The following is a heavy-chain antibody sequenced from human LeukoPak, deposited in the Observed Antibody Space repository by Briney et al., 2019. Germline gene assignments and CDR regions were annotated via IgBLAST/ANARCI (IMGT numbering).Heavy chain of an antibody. J-gene: IGHJ4*02. V-gene: IGHV4-38-2*02. D-gene: IGHD4/OR15-4a*01. CDR1: GYSISSGYY. Sequence: PSETLSLTCTVSGYSISSGYYWGWIRQPPGKGLEWIGSIYHSGSTYYNPSLKSRVTISVDTPKNQFSLKLSSVTAADTAVYYCARDRMTMDYFDYWGQGTLVTVSS. CDR3: ARDRMTMDYFDY. CDR2: IYHSGST.